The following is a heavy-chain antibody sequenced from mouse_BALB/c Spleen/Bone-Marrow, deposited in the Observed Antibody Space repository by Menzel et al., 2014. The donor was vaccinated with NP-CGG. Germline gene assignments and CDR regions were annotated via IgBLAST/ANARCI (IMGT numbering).Heavy chain of an antibody. D-gene: IGHD2-1*01. V-gene: IGHV4-1*02. CDR1: GFDFSSYW. J-gene: IGHJ3*01. Sequence: EVQLVESGGGLVQPGGSLKLSCAASGFDFSSYWMSWVRQAPGRGLEWIGEINPDSNTINYTPSLKDKFIISRDNAINTLYLQMSKVRSEDTALYYCARLGNYGWFAYWGQGTLVTVSA. CDR2: INPDSNTI. CDR3: ARLGNYGWFAY.